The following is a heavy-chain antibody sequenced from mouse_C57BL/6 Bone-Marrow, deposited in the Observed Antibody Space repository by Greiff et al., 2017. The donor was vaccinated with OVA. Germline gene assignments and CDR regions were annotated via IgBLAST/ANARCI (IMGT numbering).Heavy chain of an antibody. J-gene: IGHJ4*01. CDR1: GYTFTSYG. D-gene: IGHD1-1*01. CDR2: IYPRSGNT. V-gene: IGHV1-81*01. CDR3: ARDGSPAMDY. Sequence: VQLQQSGAELARPGASVKLSCKASGYTFTSYGISWVKQRTGQGLEWIGEIYPRSGNTYYNEKFKGKATLTADKSSSTAYIALRSLTSDYSAVYFCARDGSPAMDYWGQGTSVTVSS.